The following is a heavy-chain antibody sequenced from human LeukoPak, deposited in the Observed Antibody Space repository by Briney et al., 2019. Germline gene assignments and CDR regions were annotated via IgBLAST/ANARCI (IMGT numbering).Heavy chain of an antibody. Sequence: ASVKASCKASGYTFTGYYMHWVRQAPGQGLEWMGWINPNSGGTNYAQKFQGRVTMTRDTSISTAYMELSRLRSDDTAVYYCAREYSGYDGLDYWGQGTLVTVSS. CDR3: AREYSGYDGLDY. V-gene: IGHV1-2*02. D-gene: IGHD5-12*01. CDR2: INPNSGGT. CDR1: GYTFTGYY. J-gene: IGHJ4*02.